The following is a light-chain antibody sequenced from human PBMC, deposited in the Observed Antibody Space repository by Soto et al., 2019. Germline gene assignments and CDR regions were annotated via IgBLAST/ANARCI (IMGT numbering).Light chain of an antibody. CDR2: RVS. V-gene: IGKV3-20*01. J-gene: IGKJ4*01. CDR3: QQYGSSPLT. CDR1: QSVWNNY. Sequence: EIVLTQSPGTVSLSPGERATLSCRASQSVWNNYLAWYQQKPGQAPRLLIYRVSTRATGIPDRFSGSGSGTDFTLTISRLEPEDFAVYYCQQYGSSPLTFGGGTKVDIK.